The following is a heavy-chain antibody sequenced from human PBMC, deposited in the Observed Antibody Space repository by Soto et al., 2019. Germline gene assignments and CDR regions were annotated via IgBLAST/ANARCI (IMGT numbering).Heavy chain of an antibody. CDR1: GGAISSGGYY. CDR2: IYHSGST. J-gene: IGHJ5*02. CDR3: AREAAGILNWFDP. Sequence: QVQLQESGPGLVKPSQTLSLTCTVSGGAISSGGYYWSWIRQHPGKGLEWIGYIYHSGSTYYNPSLKSRVTISVDTSKNQFSRKVSSVTAADTAVYYCAREAAGILNWFDPWGQGTLVTVSS. D-gene: IGHD6-25*01. V-gene: IGHV4-31*03.